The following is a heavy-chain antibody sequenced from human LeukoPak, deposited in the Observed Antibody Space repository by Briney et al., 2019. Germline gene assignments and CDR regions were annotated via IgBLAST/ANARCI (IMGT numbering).Heavy chain of an antibody. Sequence: ASVKVSCKASGYTFTNYGVTWVRQAPGQGLEWMGWISTYNGNTNYAQKLQGRVTMTTDTSTSTAYMELRSLRSDDTAVYYCAGAGITMVRGVISYYWGQGTLVTVSS. CDR3: AGAGITMVRGVISYY. J-gene: IGHJ4*02. D-gene: IGHD3-10*01. CDR1: GYTFTNYG. V-gene: IGHV1-18*01. CDR2: ISTYNGNT.